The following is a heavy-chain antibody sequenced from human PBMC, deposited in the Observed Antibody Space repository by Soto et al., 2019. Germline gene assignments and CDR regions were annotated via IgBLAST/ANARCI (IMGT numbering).Heavy chain of an antibody. CDR3: ARDREVYCTNGVCYTSDY. Sequence: ASVKVSCKASGGTFSSYTISWVRQAPGQGLEWMGRIIPILGIANYAQKFQGRVTITADKSTSTAYMELSSLRSEDTAVYYCARDREVYCTNGVCYTSDYWGQGTLVTVSS. D-gene: IGHD2-8*01. CDR1: GGTFSSYT. CDR2: IIPILGIA. V-gene: IGHV1-69*04. J-gene: IGHJ4*02.